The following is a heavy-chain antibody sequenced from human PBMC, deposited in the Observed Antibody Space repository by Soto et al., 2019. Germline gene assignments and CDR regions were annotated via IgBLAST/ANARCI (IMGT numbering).Heavy chain of an antibody. CDR3: ARQLPYGGNSYYGMDV. Sequence: GESLKISCKGSGYSFTSYWIGWVRQMPGKGLEWMGIIYPGDSDIRYSPSFQGQVTISADKSVSTAYLQWSGLKASDTAIYYCARQLPYGGNSYYGMDVWGQGTTVTVSS. CDR2: IYPGDSDI. D-gene: IGHD2-15*01. CDR1: GYSFTSYW. V-gene: IGHV5-51*01. J-gene: IGHJ6*02.